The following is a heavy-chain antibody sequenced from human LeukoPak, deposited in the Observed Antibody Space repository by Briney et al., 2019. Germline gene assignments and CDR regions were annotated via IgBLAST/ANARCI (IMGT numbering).Heavy chain of an antibody. Sequence: PGGSLRLSCAASGFAFRGYGMHWVRQAPGKGLEWVAVIWYDGSNKYYADSVKGRFTISRDNSKNTLYLQMNSLRAEDTAMYYCVKVSDGDYYFDYWGQGTLVTVSS. CDR3: VKVSDGDYYFDY. J-gene: IGHJ4*02. CDR1: GFAFRGYG. D-gene: IGHD4-17*01. V-gene: IGHV3-33*06. CDR2: IWYDGSNK.